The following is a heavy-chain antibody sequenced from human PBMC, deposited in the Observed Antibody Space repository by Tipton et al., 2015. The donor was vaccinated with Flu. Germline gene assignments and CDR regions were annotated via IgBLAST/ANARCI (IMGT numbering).Heavy chain of an antibody. V-gene: IGHV4-39*01. Sequence: TLSLTCTVSGGSISTRKYYWGWVRRPPGKGLEWIGSIFLSGSTYYNPSLRGQFTVSIDTSKNQLSLKLSYVTAADTAIYYCARHSVTGERYFDYWGQGTLVTVSS. CDR3: ARHSVTGERYFDY. J-gene: IGHJ4*02. CDR1: GGSISTRKYY. D-gene: IGHD7-27*01. CDR2: IFLSGST.